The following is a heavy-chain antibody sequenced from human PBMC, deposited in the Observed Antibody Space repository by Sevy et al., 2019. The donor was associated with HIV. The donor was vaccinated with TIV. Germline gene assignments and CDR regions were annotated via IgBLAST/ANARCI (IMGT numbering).Heavy chain of an antibody. CDR2: IYYSGST. V-gene: IGHV4-59*01. J-gene: IGHJ4*02. Sequence: SETLSLTCTVSGGSISSYYWSWIRQPPGKGLEWIGYIYYSGSTNYNPSLKSRVTISVDTSKNQFSLKLSSVTAADTAVYYCARVHCSGGSCYSVEPAFDYWGQGTLVTVSS. D-gene: IGHD2-15*01. CDR3: ARVHCSGGSCYSVEPAFDY. CDR1: GGSISSYY.